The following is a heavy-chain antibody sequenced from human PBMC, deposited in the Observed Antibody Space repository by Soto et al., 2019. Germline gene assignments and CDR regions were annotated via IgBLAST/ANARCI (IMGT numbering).Heavy chain of an antibody. CDR1: DYSISSGYY. Sequence: QTLPCGVSDYSISSGYYWGLIRQPPEKGREWIGTIYHPGNTYYNPSLKSRVTISLDTSKNQFFLRLDSVTATDTAVYYRARQAGNHAFDIWGQGTMVTVSS. J-gene: IGHJ3*02. CDR2: IYHPGNT. D-gene: IGHD1-1*01. CDR3: ARQAGNHAFDI. V-gene: IGHV4-38-2*01.